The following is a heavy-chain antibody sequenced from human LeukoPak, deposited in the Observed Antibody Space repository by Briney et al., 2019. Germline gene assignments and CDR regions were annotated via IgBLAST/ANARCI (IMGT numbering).Heavy chain of an antibody. CDR2: INPNSGGT. CDR3: ASGRYSSSWYYFDY. CDR1: GYTFTGYY. Sequence: ASVKVSCKASGYTFTGYYMHWVRQAPGQGLEWMGWINPNSGGTNYAQKFQGWVTMTRDTSISTAYMELSRLRSDDTAVYYCASGRYSSSWYYFDYWGQGTLVTVSS. D-gene: IGHD6-13*01. V-gene: IGHV1-2*04. J-gene: IGHJ4*02.